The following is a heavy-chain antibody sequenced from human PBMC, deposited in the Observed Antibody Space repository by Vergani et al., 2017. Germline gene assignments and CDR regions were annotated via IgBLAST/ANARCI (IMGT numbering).Heavy chain of an antibody. CDR3: ARRKRDQFGVVTYDGFDP. CDR2: IYHSGST. Sequence: QLQLQESGSGLVKPSQTLSLTCAVSGGSISSGGYSWSWIRQPPGKGLEWIGYIYHSGSTYYNPSLKSRVTISVERSKNQFSLKLSSVTAADTAVYYCARRKRDQFGVVTYDGFDPWGQGTLVTVSS. CDR1: GGSISSGGYS. V-gene: IGHV4-30-2*01. J-gene: IGHJ5*02. D-gene: IGHD3-3*01.